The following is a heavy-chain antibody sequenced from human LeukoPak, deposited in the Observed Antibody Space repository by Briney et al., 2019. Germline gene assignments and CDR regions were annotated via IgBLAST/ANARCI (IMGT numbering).Heavy chain of an antibody. V-gene: IGHV4-4*07. Sequence: PSETLSLTCTVSGASISSSYWSWIRQPAGKGLEWIGRIHTSGSTNYNPSLKSRVTMSVDTSKNQFSLDLSSVTAADTAVYYCARTLVKPQREYYYMDVWGKGTTVTVSS. J-gene: IGHJ6*03. CDR3: ARTLVKPQREYYYMDV. CDR2: IHTSGST. D-gene: IGHD2-21*01. CDR1: GASISSSY.